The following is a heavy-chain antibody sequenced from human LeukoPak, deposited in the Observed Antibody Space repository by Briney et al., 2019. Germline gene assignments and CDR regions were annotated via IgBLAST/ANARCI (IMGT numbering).Heavy chain of an antibody. CDR3: AREWIDVGAAFDI. V-gene: IGHV3-23*01. Sequence: PGGSLRLSCAASGFTFSSYAMSWVRQAPGKGLEWVSVNSGSGGSTYYADSVKGRFTISRDNSKNTLYLQMNSLRAEDTAVYYCAREWIDVGAAFDIWGQGTMVTVSS. CDR2: NSGSGGST. J-gene: IGHJ3*02. D-gene: IGHD2-2*03. CDR1: GFTFSSYA.